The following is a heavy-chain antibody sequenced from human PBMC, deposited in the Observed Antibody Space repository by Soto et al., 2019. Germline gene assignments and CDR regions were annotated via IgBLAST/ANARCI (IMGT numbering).Heavy chain of an antibody. CDR2: INPNGGYT. Sequence: ASVKPSCTTSGYDFFKYNMHWVRQAPGQGLEWMGVINPNGGYTRHAQKFQGRVIMTRDTSSKIVYMELSGLTSEDTAMYYCTRDDAVFGILPDVLPLCDLGGQAALVTVS. D-gene: IGHD2-21*02. J-gene: IGHJ4*02. V-gene: IGHV1-46*01. CDR1: GYDFFKYN. CDR3: TRDDAVFGILPDVLPLCDL.